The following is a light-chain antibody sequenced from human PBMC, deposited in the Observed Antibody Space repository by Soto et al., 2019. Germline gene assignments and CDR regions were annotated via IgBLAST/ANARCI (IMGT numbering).Light chain of an antibody. CDR2: EVH. CDR3: SSYAGSNNFVA. CDR1: RSDVGSYNY. J-gene: IGLJ1*01. Sequence: QSALTQPPSASGSPGQSVTISCTGTRSDVGSYNYVSWYQQRPGKAPKLMIYEVHKRPSGVPDRFSGSKSGNTASLTASGLQAEDEADYYCSSYAGSNNFVAFGSGTKVTVL. V-gene: IGLV2-8*01.